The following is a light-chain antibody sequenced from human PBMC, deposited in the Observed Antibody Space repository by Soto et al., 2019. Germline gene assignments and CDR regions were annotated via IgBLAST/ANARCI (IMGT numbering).Light chain of an antibody. CDR1: QSVGSN. CDR3: QQYTARPPRR. Sequence: IAMSQYPATLSVSPGERATLSCRSSQSVGSNVAWYQQKPGQGPRLLIYGASSRATGIPARVSGSGSGTDFTLTISILQSDDVGIYYCQQYTARPPRRFAQVTKVDVK. V-gene: IGKV3-15*01. CDR2: GAS. J-gene: IGKJ1*01.